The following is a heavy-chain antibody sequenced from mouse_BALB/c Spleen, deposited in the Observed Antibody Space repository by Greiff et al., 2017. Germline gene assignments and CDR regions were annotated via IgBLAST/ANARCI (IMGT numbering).Heavy chain of an antibody. V-gene: IGHV5-6-3*01. D-gene: IGHD2-3*01. CDR2: INSNGGST. J-gene: IGHJ1*01. CDR1: GFTFSSYG. Sequence: EVMLVESGGGLVQPGGSLKLSCAASGFTFSSYGMSWVRQTPDKRLELVATINSNGGSTYYPDSVKGRFTISRDNAKNTLYLQMSSLKSEDTAMYYCARDYDGYLGYFDVWGAGTTVTVSS. CDR3: ARDYDGYLGYFDV.